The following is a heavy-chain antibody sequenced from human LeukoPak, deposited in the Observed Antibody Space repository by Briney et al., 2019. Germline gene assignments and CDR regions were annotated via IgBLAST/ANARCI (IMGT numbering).Heavy chain of an antibody. CDR2: ISYDGSNK. D-gene: IGHD3-22*01. V-gene: IGHV3-30-3*01. J-gene: IGHJ4*02. CDR1: RFTFSSYG. CDR3: ARDQGPLYYDSSGYYLSASDY. Sequence: GRSLRLSCAASRFTFSSYGMHWVRQAPGKGLEWVALISYDGSNKDYADSVKGRFTISRDNSKDTLYLQMNSLRAEDTAVYYCARDQGPLYYDSSGYYLSASDYWGQGTLVTVSS.